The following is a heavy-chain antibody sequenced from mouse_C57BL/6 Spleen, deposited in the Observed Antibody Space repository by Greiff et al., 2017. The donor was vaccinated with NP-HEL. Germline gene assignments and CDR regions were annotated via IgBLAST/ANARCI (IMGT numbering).Heavy chain of an antibody. CDR2: ISSGSSTI. V-gene: IGHV5-17*01. CDR3: ARLGRRYYAMDY. D-gene: IGHD4-1*01. J-gene: IGHJ4*01. Sequence: DVQLQESGGGLVKPGGSLKLSCAASGFTFSDYGMHWVRQAPEKGLEWVAYISSGSSTIYYADTVKGRFTISRDNAKNTLFLQMTSLRSEDTAMYYCARLGRRYYAMDYWGQGTSVTVSS. CDR1: GFTFSDYG.